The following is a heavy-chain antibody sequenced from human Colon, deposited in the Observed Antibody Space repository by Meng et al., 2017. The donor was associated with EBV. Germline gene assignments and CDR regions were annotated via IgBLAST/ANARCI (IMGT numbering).Heavy chain of an antibody. CDR2: IHSSGST. V-gene: IGHV4-31*03. D-gene: IGHD3-10*01. CDR1: GGSISSGGYY. CDR3: ARASYGSGSPLGESWFDP. Sequence: QVRLQESGQGLLKPSQTPSLTCTVSGGSISSGGYYWSWIRQHPGKGLEWIGYIHSSGSTYYNPSLRSRLTISVDTSKNQFSLKLSSVTAADTAVYYCARASYGSGSPLGESWFDPWGQGTLVTVSS. J-gene: IGHJ5*02.